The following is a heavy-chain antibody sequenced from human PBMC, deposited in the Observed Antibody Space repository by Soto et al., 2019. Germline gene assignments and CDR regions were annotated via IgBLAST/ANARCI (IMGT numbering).Heavy chain of an antibody. V-gene: IGHV3-23*01. D-gene: IGHD3-9*01. CDR1: GLTFSRND. Sequence: GGSLRLSCAASGLTFSRNDMSWVRQAPGKGLEWVSAISASGDSTYYVDSVRGRFTISRDNSKNTLYLQMNGLRAEDTAVYFCAKGFSIFRGPGVFYNYYVMDVWGQGTTVTVSS. CDR2: ISASGDST. J-gene: IGHJ6*02. CDR3: AKGFSIFRGPGVFYNYYVMDV.